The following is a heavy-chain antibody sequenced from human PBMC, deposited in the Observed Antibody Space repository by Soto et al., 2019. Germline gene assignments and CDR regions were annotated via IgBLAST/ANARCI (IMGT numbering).Heavy chain of an antibody. V-gene: IGHV3-23*01. D-gene: IGHD6-19*01. CDR2: FDGSVGHT. Sequence: GGSLRLSCAASGFSFSSYAVSWVRQAPGKGLEWVSVFDGSVGHTYYTNSVKGRFTISNDNSKNTLFLQMNSLKAEETAVYFCAKHIQYDSGWTLHYWGQGTLVTVYS. J-gene: IGHJ4*02. CDR1: GFSFSSYA. CDR3: AKHIQYDSGWTLHY.